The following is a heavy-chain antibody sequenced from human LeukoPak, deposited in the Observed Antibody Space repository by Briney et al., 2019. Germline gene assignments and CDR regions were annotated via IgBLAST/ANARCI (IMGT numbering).Heavy chain of an antibody. J-gene: IGHJ3*02. CDR3: ARGRRGYGEDVIDI. Sequence: PGGSLRLSCAASGFTFSSYSMNWVRQAPGKGLEWVSSISSSSSYIYYADSVKGRFTISRDNAKNTLYLQMNSLGAEDTAVYYCARGRRGYGEDVIDIWGQGTMVTVSS. CDR1: GFTFSSYS. V-gene: IGHV3-21*01. D-gene: IGHD5-18*01. CDR2: ISSSSSYI.